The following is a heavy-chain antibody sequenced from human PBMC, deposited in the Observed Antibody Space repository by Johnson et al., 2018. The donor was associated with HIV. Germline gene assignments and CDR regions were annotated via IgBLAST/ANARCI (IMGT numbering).Heavy chain of an antibody. V-gene: IGHV3-30-3*01. CDR3: ATSGSHFAFDI. CDR1: GFTFSSYA. J-gene: IGHJ3*02. CDR2: ISYDGSNK. Sequence: QEQLVESGGGVVQPGRSLRLSCAASGFTFSSYAMHWVRQAPGKGLEWVAVISYDGSNKYYADSVKGRFTISRDNSKNTLYLQMNSLRAEDTAVYYCATSGSHFAFDIWGQGTMVTVS. D-gene: IGHD1-26*01.